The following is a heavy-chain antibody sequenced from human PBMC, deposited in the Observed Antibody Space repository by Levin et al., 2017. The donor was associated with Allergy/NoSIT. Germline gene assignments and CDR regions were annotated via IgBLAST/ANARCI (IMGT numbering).Heavy chain of an antibody. Sequence: PGGSLRLSCAASGFIFSSSAMSWVRQAPGKGLEWVAAISTSSEFIFYADSVKGRFTISRDNSKNRLYLQMTSLRVEDTAVYYCAKGGVQLAYSFDSWGQGALVTVSS. J-gene: IGHJ4*02. D-gene: IGHD6-13*01. V-gene: IGHV3-23*01. CDR2: ISTSSEFI. CDR3: AKGGVQLAYSFDS. CDR1: GFIFSSSA.